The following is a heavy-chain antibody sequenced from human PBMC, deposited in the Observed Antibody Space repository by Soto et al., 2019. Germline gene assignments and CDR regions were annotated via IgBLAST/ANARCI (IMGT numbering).Heavy chain of an antibody. D-gene: IGHD1-20*01. CDR1: GYTFINYG. CDR2: ISAYNGNL. CDR3: ARDGISGAEPFEI. V-gene: IGHV1-18*01. Sequence: GASVKVSCKASGYTFINYGISWVRPAPGQGLEWMGWISAYNGNLNYAQKIQGRVTMTTDASTTTAYMELRSLRSDDTAVYYCARDGISGAEPFEIWGQGTMVTVSS. J-gene: IGHJ3*02.